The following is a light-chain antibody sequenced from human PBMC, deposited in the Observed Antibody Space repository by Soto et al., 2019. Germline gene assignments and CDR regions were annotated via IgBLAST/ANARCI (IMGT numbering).Light chain of an antibody. V-gene: IGKV3D-20*02. CDR1: QSISSSN. CDR3: QQRHDWPPT. CDR2: VAY. J-gene: IGKJ4*01. Sequence: EIVLTQSPGTLSLSPGDRATLSCRTSQSISSSNLAWYQQKPGQAPRLVIYVAYSRATGIPDRFSGSGSGTDFTLTISRLEPEDFAVYSCQQRHDWPPTFGGGTKVEIK.